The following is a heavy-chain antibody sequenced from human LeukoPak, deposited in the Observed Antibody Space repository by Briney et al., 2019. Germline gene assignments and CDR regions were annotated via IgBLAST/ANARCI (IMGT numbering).Heavy chain of an antibody. CDR3: AKDQIFGVFDY. J-gene: IGHJ4*02. CDR2: ISGSGGST. D-gene: IGHD3-3*01. V-gene: IGHV3-23*01. Sequence: GGSLRLSCAASGFTFSSYSMNWVRQAPGKGLEWVSAISGSGGSTYYADSVKGRFTISRDNSKNTLSLQMNTLRAEDTAVYYCAKDQIFGVFDYWGQGTLVTVSS. CDR1: GFTFSSYS.